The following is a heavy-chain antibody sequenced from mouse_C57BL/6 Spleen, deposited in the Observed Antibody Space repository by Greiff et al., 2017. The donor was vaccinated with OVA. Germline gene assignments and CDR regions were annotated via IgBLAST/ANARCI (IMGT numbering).Heavy chain of an antibody. CDR3: ARKANWDVGWYFDG. CDR2: IDPSDSYT. Sequence: QVQLQQPGAELVRPGTSVKLSCKASGYTFTSYWMHWVKQRPGQGLEWIGVIDPSDSYTNYNQKFKGKATLTVDTSSSTAYMQLSSLTSEDSAVYYCARKANWDVGWYFDGWGTGTTVTVSS. D-gene: IGHD4-1*01. V-gene: IGHV1-59*01. J-gene: IGHJ1*03. CDR1: GYTFTSYW.